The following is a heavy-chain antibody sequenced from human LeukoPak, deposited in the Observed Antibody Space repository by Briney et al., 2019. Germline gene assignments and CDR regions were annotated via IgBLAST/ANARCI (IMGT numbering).Heavy chain of an antibody. CDR1: GFTFTTYW. Sequence: PGGSLRLSCAASGFTFTTYWMHWVRQVPGKGLVWVARISTDGRVTTYADSVKGRFTVSRDNAENTLYLQMNDLRPEDTAVYYCIRETHVGLHLEYWGQGTLATVTS. V-gene: IGHV3-74*01. D-gene: IGHD3-10*02. CDR2: ISTDGRVT. CDR3: IRETHVGLHLEY. J-gene: IGHJ4*02.